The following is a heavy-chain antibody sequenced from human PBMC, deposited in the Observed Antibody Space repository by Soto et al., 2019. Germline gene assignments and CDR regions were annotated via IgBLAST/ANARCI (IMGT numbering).Heavy chain of an antibody. CDR2: IYYSGST. Sequence: QVQLQESGPGLVKPSQTLSLTCTVSGGSISSGGYYWSWIRQHPGKGLEWIGYIYYSGSTYYNPSLNSRVTISVDTSKNQFSLKLSSVTAADTAVYYCARGREDIVVVPAAQRVGYYYYYMDVWGKGTTVTVSS. J-gene: IGHJ6*03. V-gene: IGHV4-31*03. CDR3: ARGREDIVVVPAAQRVGYYYYYMDV. D-gene: IGHD2-2*01. CDR1: GGSISSGGYY.